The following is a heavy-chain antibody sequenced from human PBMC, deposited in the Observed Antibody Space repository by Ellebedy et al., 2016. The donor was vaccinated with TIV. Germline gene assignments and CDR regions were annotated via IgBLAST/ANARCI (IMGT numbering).Heavy chain of an antibody. CDR1: GFPFNNYA. Sequence: GESLKISCAASGFPFNNYAMHWVRQAPGKGLEWVAVVSYDGNDKFFADSVRGRFTIFRDNSKNTLYLQMNSLRAEDTAGYYCAKKGGAPVLGKGDYFDYWGQGTLVTVSS. CDR2: VSYDGNDK. CDR3: AKKGGAPVLGKGDYFDY. V-gene: IGHV3-30-3*02. J-gene: IGHJ4*02. D-gene: IGHD2/OR15-2a*01.